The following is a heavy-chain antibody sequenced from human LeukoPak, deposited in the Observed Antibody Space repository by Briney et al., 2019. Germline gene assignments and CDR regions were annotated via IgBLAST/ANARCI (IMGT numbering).Heavy chain of an antibody. CDR3: ARGRGCSGGSCYSRNYYYYYMDV. CDR1: GYTFTSYY. V-gene: IGHV1-46*01. Sequence: ASVKVSCKASGYTFTSYYMHWVRQAPGQGPEWMGIINPSGGSTSYAQKFQGRVTMTRDTSTSTVYMELSSLRSEDTAVYYCARGRGCSGGSCYSRNYYYYYMDVWGKGTTVTVSS. D-gene: IGHD2-15*01. J-gene: IGHJ6*03. CDR2: INPSGGST.